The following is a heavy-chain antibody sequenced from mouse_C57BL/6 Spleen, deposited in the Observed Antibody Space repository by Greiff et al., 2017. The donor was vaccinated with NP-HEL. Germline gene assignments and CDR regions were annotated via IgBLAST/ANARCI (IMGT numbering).Heavy chain of an antibody. CDR2: IYPGDGDT. J-gene: IGHJ2*01. CDR1: GFAFSSYC. D-gene: IGHD1-1*02. CDR3: ARPGGSGYFDY. Sequence: QVQLQQSGAELVKPGASVKISCTASGFAFSSYCMNWVKQRPGKGLEWIGQIYPGDGDTNYTGKFKGKATITADKSSSTAYMQLSSLTSEDSAVYFCARPGGSGYFDYWGQGTTLTVSS. V-gene: IGHV1-80*01.